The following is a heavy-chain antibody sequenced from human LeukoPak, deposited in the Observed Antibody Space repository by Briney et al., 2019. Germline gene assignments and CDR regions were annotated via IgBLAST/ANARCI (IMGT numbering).Heavy chain of an antibody. V-gene: IGHV4-61*02. J-gene: IGHJ4*02. CDR2: VQTSGSP. D-gene: IGHD3-10*01. CDR3: ARQQKGSGSSFDY. CDR1: GGSISSGSYY. Sequence: SETLSLTCTVSGGSISSGSYYWSWIRQPAGKGLEWIGRVQTSGSPRYNPSLKSRVTISVDTSKNQFSLKLSSVTAADTAVYYCARQQKGSGSSFDYWGQGTLVTVSS.